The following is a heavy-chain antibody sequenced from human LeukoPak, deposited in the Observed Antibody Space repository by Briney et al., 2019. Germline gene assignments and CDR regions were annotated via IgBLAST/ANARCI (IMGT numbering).Heavy chain of an antibody. V-gene: IGHV3-9*01. D-gene: IGHD3-16*01. Sequence: PGGSLRLSCAASGFTFDDYAMHWVRHAPGKGLEWVSGISWNSGSIGYADSVKGRFTISRDNAKNSLYLQMNSLRAEDTALYYCAKGGECDGPCTFDYWGQGTLVTVSS. CDR2: ISWNSGSI. CDR3: AKGGECDGPCTFDY. J-gene: IGHJ4*02. CDR1: GFTFDDYA.